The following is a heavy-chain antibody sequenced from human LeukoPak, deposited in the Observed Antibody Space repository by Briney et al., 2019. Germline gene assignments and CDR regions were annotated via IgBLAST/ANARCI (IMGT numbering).Heavy chain of an antibody. J-gene: IGHJ4*02. V-gene: IGHV4-34*01. CDR2: INHSGST. Sequence: PSETLSLTCAVYGGSFSGYYWSRIRQPPGKGLEWIGEINHSGSTNYNPSLKSRVTISVDTSKNQFSLKLSSVTAADTAVYYCASWPGMSGSSWFRSYYFDYWGQGTLVTVSS. CDR3: ASWPGMSGSSWFRSYYFDY. D-gene: IGHD6-13*01. CDR1: GGSFSGYY.